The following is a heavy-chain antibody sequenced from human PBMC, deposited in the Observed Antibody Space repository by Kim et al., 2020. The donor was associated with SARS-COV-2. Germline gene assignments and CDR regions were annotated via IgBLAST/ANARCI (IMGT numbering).Heavy chain of an antibody. Sequence: GGSLRLSCAASGFTFSSYAMHWVRQAPGKGLEWVAVISYDGSNKYYADSVKGRFTISRDNSKNTLYLQMNSQRAEDTAVYYCARDEDYGGNSYYYYMDV. D-gene: IGHD4-17*01. J-gene: IGHJ6*03. V-gene: IGHV3-30-3*01. CDR1: GFTFSSYA. CDR3: ARDEDYGGNSYYYYMDV. CDR2: ISYDGSNK.